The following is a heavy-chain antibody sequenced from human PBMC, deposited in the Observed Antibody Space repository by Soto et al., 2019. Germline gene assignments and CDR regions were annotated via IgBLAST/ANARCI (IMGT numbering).Heavy chain of an antibody. CDR1: GGSISSSSYY. CDR2: IYYSGST. V-gene: IGHV4-39*01. CDR3: GAGTSGYYYYMDV. Sequence: QLQLQESGPGLVKPSETLSLTCTVSGGSISSSSYYWGWIRQPPGKGLEWIGSIYYSGSTYYHPSLKSRVTISVDTSKNQFSLKLSSVTAADTAVYYCGAGTSGYYYYMDVWGKGTTVTVSS. J-gene: IGHJ6*03. D-gene: IGHD2-2*01.